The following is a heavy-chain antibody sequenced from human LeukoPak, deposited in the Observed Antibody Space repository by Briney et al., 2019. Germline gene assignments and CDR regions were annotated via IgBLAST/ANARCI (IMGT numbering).Heavy chain of an antibody. V-gene: IGHV3-7*01. D-gene: IGHD3-10*01. CDR2: IWPDGGEE. CDR3: ARLFGGVTTFDF. J-gene: IGHJ5*01. Sequence: GGSLRPSCAASGFSFSSYYISWVRQGPGKGLEWVATIWPDGGEERYVDSVRGRFSISRDNAKSFLYLQMNGLSVEDTAVYFCARLFGGVTTFDFWGQGALVTVSS. CDR1: GFSFSSYY.